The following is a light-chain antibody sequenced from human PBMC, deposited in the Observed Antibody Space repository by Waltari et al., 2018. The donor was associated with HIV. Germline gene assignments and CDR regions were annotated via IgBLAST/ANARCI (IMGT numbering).Light chain of an antibody. J-gene: IGKJ2*02. Sequence: EIVLTQSPDIQSVTPKEKVTITCRASQSIGSNLHWYQQKPEQSPKLLIKYASRSFSGVPSRIRGSGSGTEFTRTISRLEAEDAATYYCHQSSSLPRTFGQGTKLEIK. CDR3: HQSSSLPRT. V-gene: IGKV6-21*01. CDR2: YAS. CDR1: QSIGSN.